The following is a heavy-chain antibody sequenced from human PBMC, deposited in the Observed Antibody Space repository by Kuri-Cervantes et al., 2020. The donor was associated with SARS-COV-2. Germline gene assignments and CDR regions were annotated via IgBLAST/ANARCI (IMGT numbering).Heavy chain of an antibody. D-gene: IGHD3-10*01. CDR3: TRRCLLWFGEINDYYDMDV. CDR1: GYSFTSYW. J-gene: IGHJ6*04. V-gene: IGHV5-51*01. CDR2: IYPGDSDT. Sequence: KVSCKGSGYSFTSYWIGWVRQMPGKGLEWMGIIYPGDSDTNYSPSFQGQVTIPGDKSISTAYLKWSSLKASGTAMYYCTRRCLLWFGEINDYYDMDVWGEGTTVTVSS.